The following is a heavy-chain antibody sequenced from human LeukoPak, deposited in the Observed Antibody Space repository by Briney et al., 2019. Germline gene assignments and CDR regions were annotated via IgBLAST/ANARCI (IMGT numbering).Heavy chain of an antibody. V-gene: IGHV4-34*01. CDR3: ASQDGYNYDDWFDP. D-gene: IGHD5-24*01. CDR2: INHSGST. Sequence: SETLSLTCAVSGGSFSGYYWSWIRQPPGKGLEWIGEINHSGSTNYNPSLKSRVTISVDTSKNQFSLKLSSVTAADTAVYYCASQDGYNYDDWFDPWGQGTLVTVSS. J-gene: IGHJ5*02. CDR1: GGSFSGYY.